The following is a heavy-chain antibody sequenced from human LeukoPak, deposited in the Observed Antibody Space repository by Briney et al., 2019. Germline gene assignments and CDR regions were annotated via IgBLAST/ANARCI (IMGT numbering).Heavy chain of an antibody. V-gene: IGHV1-69*10. CDR3: ARGTHYYDSSGGAFDI. J-gene: IGHJ3*02. Sequence: SVTVSCTASGGTFSSYAISWVRQAPGQGLEWMGRIIPILGIANYAQKFQGRVTITADKSTSTAYMELSSLRSEDTAVYYCARGTHYYDSSGGAFDIWGQGTMVTVSS. CDR1: GGTFSSYA. CDR2: IIPILGIA. D-gene: IGHD3-22*01.